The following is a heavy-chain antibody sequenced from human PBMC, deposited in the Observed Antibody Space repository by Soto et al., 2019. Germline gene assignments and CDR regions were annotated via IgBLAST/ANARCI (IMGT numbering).Heavy chain of an antibody. J-gene: IGHJ6*02. CDR2: IKQDGSEE. D-gene: IGHD2-2*01. CDR3: ARDLGRTAAGYYYYYAMDV. Sequence: GGSLRLSCAASGFTFSNYWMNWVRQAPGKGLEWVANIKQDGSEEYFVDSVKGRFTISRDNAKNSLYLQMNSLRAEDTAVYYCARDLGRTAAGYYYYYAMDVWGQGTTVTV. V-gene: IGHV3-7*01. CDR1: GFTFSNYW.